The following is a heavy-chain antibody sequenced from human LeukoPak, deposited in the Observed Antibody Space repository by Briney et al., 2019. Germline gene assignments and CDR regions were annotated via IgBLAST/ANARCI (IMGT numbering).Heavy chain of an antibody. D-gene: IGHD5-18*01. V-gene: IGHV4-4*07. J-gene: IGHJ6*03. CDR2: IYTSGST. CDR1: GGSISSYY. CDR3: ASAIQRLNYYYYMDV. Sequence: SETLSLTCTVSGGSISSYYWSWIRQPAGKGLEWIGRIYTSGSTNYNPSLKSRVTMSVDTSKKQFSLKLSSVTAADTAVYYCASAIQRLNYYYYMDVWGKGTTVTVSS.